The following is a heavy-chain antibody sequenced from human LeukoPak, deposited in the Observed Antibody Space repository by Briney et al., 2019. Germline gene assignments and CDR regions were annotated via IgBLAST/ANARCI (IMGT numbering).Heavy chain of an antibody. D-gene: IGHD4-23*01. Sequence: GGSLRLSCAASEFDFSSHAMTWVRQAPGKGLEWVSAISISGSKTYYADSVKGRFTISRDNAKNSLYLQMNSLRAEDTAVYYCARGRGKTPWGQGTLVTVSS. CDR2: ISISGSKT. J-gene: IGHJ5*02. V-gene: IGHV3-21*04. CDR3: ARGRGKTP. CDR1: EFDFSSHA.